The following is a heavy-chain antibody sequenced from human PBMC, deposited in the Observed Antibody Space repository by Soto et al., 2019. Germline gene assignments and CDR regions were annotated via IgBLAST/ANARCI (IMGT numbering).Heavy chain of an antibody. CDR3: ARSREYDSSWKYYFDY. D-gene: IGHD6-13*01. Sequence: SETLSLTCTVSGGSVSSGSYYWSWIRQPPGKGMEWIGYIYYSGSTNYNPSLKSRVTISVDTSKNQFSLKLSSVTAADTAVYYCARSREYDSSWKYYFDYWGQGTLVTVSS. CDR2: IYYSGST. J-gene: IGHJ4*02. V-gene: IGHV4-61*01. CDR1: GGSVSSGSYY.